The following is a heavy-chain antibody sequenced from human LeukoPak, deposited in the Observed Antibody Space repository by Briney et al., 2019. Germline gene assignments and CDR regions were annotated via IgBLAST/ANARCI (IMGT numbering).Heavy chain of an antibody. J-gene: IGHJ4*02. CDR3: AKQPGSVVDSSGSLSRH. CDR1: GFTFSSYA. D-gene: IGHD3-22*01. Sequence: GGSLRLSCAASGFTFSSYAMSWVRQAPGKGLEWVSTISGSGASTYYADSVKGRFTISRDNSKNTLYLQMNSLRAEDAAVYYCAKQPGSVVDSSGSLSRHWGQGTLVTVSS. CDR2: ISGSGAST. V-gene: IGHV3-23*01.